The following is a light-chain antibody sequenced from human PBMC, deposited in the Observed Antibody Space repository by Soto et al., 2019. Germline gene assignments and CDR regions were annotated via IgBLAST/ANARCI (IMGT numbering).Light chain of an antibody. CDR3: QQLNSYPALT. CDR1: QGISSY. V-gene: IGKV1-9*01. Sequence: DIRLTQSPSFLSASVGDRFTITGRAIQGISSYLAWYQQKPGKAPKLLIYATSTLQSGVPSRFSGSGSGTEFTLTISSLQPEDFATYYCQQLNSYPALTFGGGTKVEIK. CDR2: ATS. J-gene: IGKJ4*01.